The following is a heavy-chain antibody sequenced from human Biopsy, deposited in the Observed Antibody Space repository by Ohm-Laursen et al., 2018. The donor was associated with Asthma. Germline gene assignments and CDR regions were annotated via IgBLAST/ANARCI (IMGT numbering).Heavy chain of an antibody. Sequence: GTLSLTCIVSGDAMSTSGSYWAWIRQPPGKGLEWIANIYYMGSTYYNPSLKSRVTISLDMSMNHLSLKLNSVTAADTAVYSCARLRIEGTSPYYFDYWGQGSLVTVSS. CDR1: GDAMSTSGSY. D-gene: IGHD2/OR15-2a*01. V-gene: IGHV4-39*02. CDR2: IYYMGST. CDR3: ARLRIEGTSPYYFDY. J-gene: IGHJ4*02.